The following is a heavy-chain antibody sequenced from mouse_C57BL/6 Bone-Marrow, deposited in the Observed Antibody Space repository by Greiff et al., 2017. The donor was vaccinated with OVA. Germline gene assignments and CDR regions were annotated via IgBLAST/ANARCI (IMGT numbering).Heavy chain of an antibody. V-gene: IGHV1-53*01. CDR3: ARAGHYYGSLFDY. Sequence: QVQLQQTGTGLVNHTSPVKLSCKASGYTFTSYWMHWVKQRPGQGLEWIGNINPSNGGTNYNEKFKSKATLTVDKSSSTAYMQLSSLTSEDSAVYYCARAGHYYGSLFDYWGQGTTLTVSS. D-gene: IGHD1-1*01. J-gene: IGHJ2*01. CDR2: INPSNGGT. CDR1: GYTFTSYW.